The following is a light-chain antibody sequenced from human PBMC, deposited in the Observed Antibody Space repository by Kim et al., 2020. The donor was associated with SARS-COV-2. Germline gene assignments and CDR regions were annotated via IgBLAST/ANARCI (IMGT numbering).Light chain of an antibody. Sequence: DIQMTQSTSTLSASVGDRVTITCRASQSISSWLAWYQQKPGKAPKLLIYKASSLESGVPSRFSGSGSGTEFTLTISSLQPDDFATYYCQQYNSWWTFGQGTKVDIK. J-gene: IGKJ1*01. CDR3: QQYNSWWT. CDR1: QSISSW. CDR2: KAS. V-gene: IGKV1-5*03.